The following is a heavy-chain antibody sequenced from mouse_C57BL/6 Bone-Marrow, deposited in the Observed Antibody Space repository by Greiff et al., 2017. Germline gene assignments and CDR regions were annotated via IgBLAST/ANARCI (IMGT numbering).Heavy chain of an antibody. Sequence: VQLQQSGAELVRPGASVTLSCKASGYTFTDYEMHWVKQTPVHGLEWIGAIDPETGGTDYNQKFKGKAILTADKSSSTAYMERRSLTAEDSAVYYSTEQTMDYWGQGTSVTVSA. CDR1: GYTFTDYE. CDR2: IDPETGGT. CDR3: TEQTMDY. V-gene: IGHV1-15*01. J-gene: IGHJ4*01.